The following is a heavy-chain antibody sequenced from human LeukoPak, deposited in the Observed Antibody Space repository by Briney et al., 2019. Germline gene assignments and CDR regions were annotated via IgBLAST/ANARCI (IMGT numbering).Heavy chain of an antibody. Sequence: GGSLRLSCAASGFTFSSYWMSWVRQAPGKGLEWVANIKQDGSEKYYVDSVKGRFTISRDNAKNSLYLQMNSLRAEDTALYYCAKSPGGSKLGIGYWGQGTLVTVSS. CDR2: IKQDGSEK. CDR3: AKSPGGSKLGIGY. J-gene: IGHJ4*02. CDR1: GFTFSSYW. D-gene: IGHD7-27*01. V-gene: IGHV3-7*03.